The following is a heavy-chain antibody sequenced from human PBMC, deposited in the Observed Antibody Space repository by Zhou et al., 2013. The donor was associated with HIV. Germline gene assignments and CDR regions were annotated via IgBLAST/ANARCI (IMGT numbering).Heavy chain of an antibody. CDR1: GGTLTSYA. Sequence: QVQLVQSGAEVKKPGSSVKVSCKASGGTLTSYAIGWVRQAPGQGLEWMGGIIPVFGTATYAHKFQGRATIAAGESTSTAYMELSSLRSEDTAVYYCARDPRGSGSYYPTYGMDVWGQGTTVTVSS. CDR2: IIPVFGTA. V-gene: IGHV1-69*12. J-gene: IGHJ6*02. CDR3: ARDPRGSGSYYPTYGMDV. D-gene: IGHD3-10*01.